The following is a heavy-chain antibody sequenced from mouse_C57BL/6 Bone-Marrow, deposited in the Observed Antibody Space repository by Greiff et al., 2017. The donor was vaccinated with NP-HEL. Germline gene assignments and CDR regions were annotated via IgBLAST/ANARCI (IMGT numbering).Heavy chain of an antibody. CDR2: IRLKSDNYAT. D-gene: IGHD2-1*01. CDR3: TGLYGNLDY. V-gene: IGHV6-3*01. J-gene: IGHJ2*01. CDR1: GFTFSNYW. Sequence: LQQSGGGLVQPGGSMKLSCVASGFTFSNYWMNWVRQSPEKGLEWVAQIRLKSDNYATHYAESVKGRFTISRDDSKSSVYLQMNNLSAEDTGIYYCTGLYGNLDYWGQGTTLTVSS.